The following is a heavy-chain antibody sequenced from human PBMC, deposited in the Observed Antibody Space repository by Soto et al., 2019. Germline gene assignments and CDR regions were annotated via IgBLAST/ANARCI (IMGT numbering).Heavy chain of an antibody. CDR3: ARGPRGYVYYHGMDV. D-gene: IGHD3-10*01. J-gene: IGHJ6*02. CDR2: IYHSGTT. Sequence: PSETLSLTCTVSGDSITSIYHWAWIRQPPGRGLEWVASIYHSGTTNYNPSLKSRVTMSVDASKNHFSLNLSSVTAADTAVYYCARGPRGYVYYHGMDVWGQGTTVTVSS. CDR1: GDSITSIYH. V-gene: IGHV4-38-2*02.